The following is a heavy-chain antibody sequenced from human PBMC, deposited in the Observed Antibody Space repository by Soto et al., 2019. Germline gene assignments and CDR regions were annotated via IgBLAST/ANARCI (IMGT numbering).Heavy chain of an antibody. V-gene: IGHV1-18*01. J-gene: IGHJ3*02. CDR3: ARVRITIFGVVIHAFDI. CDR1: GYTFTSYG. D-gene: IGHD3-3*01. Sequence: ASVKLSSEASGYTFTSYGIRWVRQAPGQGLEWMGWISAYNGNTNYAQKLQGRVTMTTDTSTSTAYMELRSLRSDDTAVYYCARVRITIFGVVIHAFDIWGQGTMVTVSS. CDR2: ISAYNGNT.